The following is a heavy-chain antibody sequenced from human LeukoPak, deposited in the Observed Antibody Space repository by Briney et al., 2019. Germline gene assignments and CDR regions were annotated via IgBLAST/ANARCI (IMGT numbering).Heavy chain of an antibody. D-gene: IGHD6-6*01. Sequence: GGSLRFSCAASGFTFSTSWMHWVRQAPGKGLEWVSYISSSSSTIYYADSVKGRFTISRDNAKNSLYLQMNSLRAEDTAVCYCARGVAARAPLDYWAREPWSPSPQ. V-gene: IGHV3-48*01. CDR2: ISSSSSTI. CDR1: GFTFSTSW. J-gene: IGHJ4*02. CDR3: ARGVAARAPLDY.